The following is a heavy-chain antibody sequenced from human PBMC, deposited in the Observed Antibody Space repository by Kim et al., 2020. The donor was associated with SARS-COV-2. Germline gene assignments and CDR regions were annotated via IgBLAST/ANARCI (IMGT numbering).Heavy chain of an antibody. Sequence: GGSLRLSCAASGFTFDDYAMHWVRQAPGKGLEWVSGISWNSGSIGYADSVKGRFTISRDNAKNSLYLQMNSLRAEDTALYYCARLASVAAAGSDYWGQGT. CDR3: ARLASVAAAGSDY. J-gene: IGHJ4*02. D-gene: IGHD6-13*01. CDR2: ISWNSGSI. V-gene: IGHV3-9*01. CDR1: GFTFDDYA.